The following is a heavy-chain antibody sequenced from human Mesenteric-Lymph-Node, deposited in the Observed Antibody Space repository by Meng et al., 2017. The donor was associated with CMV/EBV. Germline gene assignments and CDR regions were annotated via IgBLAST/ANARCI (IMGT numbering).Heavy chain of an antibody. CDR2: INHSGVP. CDR1: GGSLSGYY. V-gene: IGHV4-34*01. D-gene: IGHD2-15*01. Sequence: VQLRQWGAGLLKPSESLSLTCAVYGGSLSGYYWSWIRQPPGKGLEWIGEINHSGVPSYNPSLKSRVTISLDRSKNQFSLKLSSVTAEDTAVYYCARGSDIPVNNYWGQGTLVTVSS. J-gene: IGHJ4*02. CDR3: ARGSDIPVNNY.